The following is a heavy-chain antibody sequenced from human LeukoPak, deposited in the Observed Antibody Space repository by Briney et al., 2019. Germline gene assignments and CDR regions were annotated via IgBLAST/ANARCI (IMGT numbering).Heavy chain of an antibody. CDR1: GFTFSSYW. CDR2: IKQDGSEK. V-gene: IGHV3-7*02. CDR3: ARGGSSGYDYNAFDM. J-gene: IGHJ3*02. Sequence: GESLRLSCAASGFTFSSYWMSWVRQAPGKGLEWVANIKQDGSEKYYVDSVKGRFTISRDNAKNSLYLQMNSQRAEDTAVYYCARGGSSGYDYNAFDMWGQGTVVTVSS. D-gene: IGHD3-22*01.